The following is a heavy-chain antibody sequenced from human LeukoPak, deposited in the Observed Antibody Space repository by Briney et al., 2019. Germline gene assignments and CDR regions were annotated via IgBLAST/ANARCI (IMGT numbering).Heavy chain of an antibody. CDR1: GYTLTELS. CDR2: FDPEDGET. J-gene: IGHJ5*02. D-gene: IGHD3-9*01. Sequence: ASVKVSCKVSGYTLTELSMHWVRQAPGKGLEWMGGFDPEDGETIYAQKFQGRVTMTEDTSTDTAYMELSSLRSEDTAVYYCATVGKFLTGFNRGIKLGSNWFDPWGQGTLVTVSS. CDR3: ATVGKFLTGFNRGIKLGSNWFDP. V-gene: IGHV1-24*01.